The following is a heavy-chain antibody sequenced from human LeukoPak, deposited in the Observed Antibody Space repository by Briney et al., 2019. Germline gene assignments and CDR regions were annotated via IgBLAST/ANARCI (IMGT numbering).Heavy chain of an antibody. D-gene: IGHD5/OR15-5a*01. CDR3: ARVSTQNWFDP. CDR2: IYHSGST. J-gene: IGHJ5*02. Sequence: SETLSLTCTVSGGSISSSTYYWGWIRQPPGKGLEWIGSIYHSGSTYYNPSLKSRVTISVDTSKNQFSLKLSSVTAADTAVYYCARVSTQNWFDPWGQGTLVTVSS. CDR1: GGSISSSTYY. V-gene: IGHV4-39*07.